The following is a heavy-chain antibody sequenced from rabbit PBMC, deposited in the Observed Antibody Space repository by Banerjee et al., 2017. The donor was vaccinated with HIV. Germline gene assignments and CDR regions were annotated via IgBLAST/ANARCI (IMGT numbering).Heavy chain of an antibody. V-gene: IGHV1S40*01. CDR3: ARDAGYADYGASL. J-gene: IGHJ4*01. Sequence: QSLEESGVDLVKPGASLTLTCKASGFSFSTSKDMCWVRQAPGKGLEWIACIDGGSSGSTYYASWAKGRFTIYKTSSTTVPLQMSSLTAADTATYFCARDAGYADYGASLWGQGTLFTVS. CDR2: IDGGSSGST. D-gene: IGHD6-1*01. CDR1: GFSFSTSKD.